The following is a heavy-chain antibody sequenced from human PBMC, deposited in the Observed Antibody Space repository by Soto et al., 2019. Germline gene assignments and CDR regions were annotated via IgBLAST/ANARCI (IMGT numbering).Heavy chain of an antibody. Sequence: GGSLRLSCAASGFTFSSYAMSWVRQAPGKGLEWVSAISGSGGSTYYADSVKGRFTISRDDAKNSLYLQMNSLRAEDTAVYYCVKEKSVMYSGYDAFDIWGQATMVTVSS. D-gene: IGHD5-12*01. CDR2: ISGSGGST. CDR1: GFTFSSYA. CDR3: VKEKSVMYSGYDAFDI. V-gene: IGHV3-23*01. J-gene: IGHJ3*02.